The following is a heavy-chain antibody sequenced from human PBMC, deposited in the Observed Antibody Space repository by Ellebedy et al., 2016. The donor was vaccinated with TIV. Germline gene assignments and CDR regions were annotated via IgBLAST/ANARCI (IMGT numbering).Heavy chain of an antibody. CDR2: MRQDGREE. J-gene: IGHJ4*02. CDR3: ARVVRAGQELDC. V-gene: IGHV3-7*01. D-gene: IGHD3-10*02. CDR1: GFTLSTYW. Sequence: PGGSLRLSCAASGFTLSTYWMNWVRQAPGKGLEWVASMRQDGREEYFVDSVKGRFTISRDNTKNSLYLQMNSLRAEDTAVYYCARVVRAGQELDCWGQGTLVTVSS.